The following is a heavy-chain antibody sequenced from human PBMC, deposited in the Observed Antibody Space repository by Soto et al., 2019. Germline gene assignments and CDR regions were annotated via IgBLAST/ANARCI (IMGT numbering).Heavy chain of an antibody. CDR1: GGSVSSGSYY. Sequence: PSETLSLTCTVSGGSVSSGSYYWSWIRQPPGKGLEWIGYIYYSGSTNYNPSLRSRVTISVDTSKNQFSLKLSSVTAADTAVYYCARALRAAHSTFDYSGEGTLATVYS. D-gene: IGHD6-6*01. J-gene: IGHJ4*02. CDR2: IYYSGST. V-gene: IGHV4-61*01. CDR3: ARALRAAHSTFDY.